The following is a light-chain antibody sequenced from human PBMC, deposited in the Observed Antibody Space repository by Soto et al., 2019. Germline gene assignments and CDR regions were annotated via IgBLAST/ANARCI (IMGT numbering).Light chain of an antibody. Sequence: QSALTQPASVSGSPGQSITISCTGSSSDVGAYTYVSWYQQHPGKAPKLMIFEVSDRPSGVSNRFSGSKSGNTASLTISGLQAEDEADYYCSSYTTSHTIVFGGGTKLTVL. J-gene: IGLJ2*01. CDR3: SSYTTSHTIV. CDR2: EVS. CDR1: SSDVGAYTY. V-gene: IGLV2-14*01.